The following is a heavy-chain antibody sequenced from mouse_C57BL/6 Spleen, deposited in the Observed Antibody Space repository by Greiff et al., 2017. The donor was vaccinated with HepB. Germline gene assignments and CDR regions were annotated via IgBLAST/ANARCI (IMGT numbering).Heavy chain of an antibody. Sequence: EVKLMESGGGLVQPGGSMKLSCVASGFTFSNYWMNWVRQSPEKGLEWVAQIRLKSDNYATHYAESVKGRFTISRDDSKSSVYLQMNNLRAEDTGIYYCTDKTGFAYWGQGTLVTVSA. V-gene: IGHV6-3*01. CDR3: TDKTGFAY. J-gene: IGHJ3*01. CDR2: IRLKSDNYAT. CDR1: GFTFSNYW.